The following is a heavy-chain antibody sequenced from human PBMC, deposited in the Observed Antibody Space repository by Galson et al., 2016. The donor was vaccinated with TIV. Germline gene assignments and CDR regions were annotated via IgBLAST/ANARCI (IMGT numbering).Heavy chain of an antibody. Sequence: SLRLSCAASGFTFNNYAMSWVRQAPGKGLEWVSGISGSGGVTYFADSVKGRFTISRDNSKNTLYLQLNSLRAEDTAVYYCAKRINYGGDAFENWGQGTMVTVPS. CDR2: ISGSGGVT. J-gene: IGHJ3*02. D-gene: IGHD4-23*01. CDR3: AKRINYGGDAFEN. CDR1: GFTFNNYA. V-gene: IGHV3-23*01.